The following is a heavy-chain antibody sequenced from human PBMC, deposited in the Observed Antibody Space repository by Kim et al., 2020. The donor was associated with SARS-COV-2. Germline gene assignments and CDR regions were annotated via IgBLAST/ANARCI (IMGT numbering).Heavy chain of an antibody. Sequence: AQKLQGRVTMTTDTSTSTAYRELRSLRSDDTAVYYCARDVDTAMDDAFDIWGQGTMVTVSS. D-gene: IGHD5-18*01. J-gene: IGHJ3*02. V-gene: IGHV1-18*01. CDR3: ARDVDTAMDDAFDI.